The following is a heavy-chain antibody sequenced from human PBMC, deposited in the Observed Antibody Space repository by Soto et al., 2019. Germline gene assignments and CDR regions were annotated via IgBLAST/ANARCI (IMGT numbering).Heavy chain of an antibody. CDR2: ISGSGGST. J-gene: IGHJ4*02. CDR1: GFTFSSYA. D-gene: IGHD3-16*01. Sequence: SLRLSCAASGFTFSSYAMSWVRQAPGKGLEWVSAISGSGGSTYYADSVKGRFTISRDNSKNTLYLQMNSLRAEDTAVYYCAKDMGYYDYVWGSFLFDCWGQGTLVTVSS. CDR3: AKDMGYYDYVWGSFLFDC. V-gene: IGHV3-23*01.